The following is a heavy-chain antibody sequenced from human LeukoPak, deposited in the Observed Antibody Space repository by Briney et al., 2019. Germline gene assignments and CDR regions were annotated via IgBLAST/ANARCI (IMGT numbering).Heavy chain of an antibody. J-gene: IGHJ5*02. CDR3: AKDRYQLLYGWFDP. Sequence: SGGSLRLSCAASGFTVSSNYMNWVRQAPGKGLEWVSAISGSGGSTYYADSVKGRFTISRDNSKNTLYLQMNSLRAEDTAVYYCAKDRYQLLYGWFDPWGQGTLVTVSS. CDR1: GFTVSSNY. CDR2: ISGSGGST. D-gene: IGHD2-2*02. V-gene: IGHV3-23*01.